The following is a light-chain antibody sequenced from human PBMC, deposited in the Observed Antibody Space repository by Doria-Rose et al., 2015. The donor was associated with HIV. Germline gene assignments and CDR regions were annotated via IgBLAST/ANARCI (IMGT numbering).Light chain of an antibody. CDR3: QQYYDTPS. V-gene: IGKV4-1*01. J-gene: IGKJ3*01. CDR1: QSLLYTSKNY. CDR2: WAS. Sequence: TQSPESLGMSLGERATLNCKSNQSLLYTSKNYLAWYQQKPGQPPKLLIYWASTRQSGVPARFSGSGSGTYFTLTISSLEAEDVAVYYCQQYYDTPSFGPGTTVDIQ.